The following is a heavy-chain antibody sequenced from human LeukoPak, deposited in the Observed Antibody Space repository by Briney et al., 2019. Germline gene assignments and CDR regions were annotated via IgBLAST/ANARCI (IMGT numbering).Heavy chain of an antibody. CDR1: GFTFSSYA. CDR2: ISGSSGRT. Sequence: GESLRLSCAASGFTFSSYAMGWVRQAPGKGLEWVSAISGSSGRTYYADSVKGRFTISRDNSKNTLYLQMNSLRVEDTAVYYCAKDGLLGSGSCFDYWGQGTLVTVSS. V-gene: IGHV3-23*01. CDR3: AKDGLLGSGSCFDY. J-gene: IGHJ4*02. D-gene: IGHD3-10*01.